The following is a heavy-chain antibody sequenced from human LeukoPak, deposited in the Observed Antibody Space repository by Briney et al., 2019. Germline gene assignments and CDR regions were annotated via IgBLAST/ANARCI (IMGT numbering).Heavy chain of an antibody. Sequence: SVKVSCKASGGTFSSYAISWVRQAPGQGLEWMGGIIPIFGTANYAQKFQGRVTITADKSTSTAYMELSSLRSEDTAVYYCARFAQLERRGRGYFDYWGQGTLVTVSS. CDR3: ARFAQLERRGRGYFDY. CDR2: IIPIFGTA. J-gene: IGHJ4*02. D-gene: IGHD1-1*01. CDR1: GGTFSSYA. V-gene: IGHV1-69*06.